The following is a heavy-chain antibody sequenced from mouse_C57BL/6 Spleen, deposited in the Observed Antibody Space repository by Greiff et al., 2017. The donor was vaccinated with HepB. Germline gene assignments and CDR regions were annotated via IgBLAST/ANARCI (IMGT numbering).Heavy chain of an antibody. CDR3: TRDSDNYDAMDY. CDR1: GFTFSSYA. J-gene: IGHJ4*01. D-gene: IGHD2-12*01. Sequence: EVQLVESGEGLVKPGGSLKLSCAASGFTFSSYAMSWVRQTPEKRLEWVAYISSGGDYTYYADTVKGRFTISRDNARNTLYLQMSSLKSEDTAMYYCTRDSDNYDAMDYWGQGTSVTVSA. CDR2: ISSGGDYT. V-gene: IGHV5-9-1*02.